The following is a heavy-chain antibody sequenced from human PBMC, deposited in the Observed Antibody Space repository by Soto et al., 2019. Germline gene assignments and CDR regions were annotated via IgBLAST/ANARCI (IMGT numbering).Heavy chain of an antibody. J-gene: IGHJ5*02. CDR2: INHSGST. CDR3: ASGRPKVGRSSGRLNNWFDP. Sequence: PSETLSLTCAVYGGSFSGYYWSWIRQPPGKGLEWIGEINHSGSTNYNPSLKSRVTISVDTSKNQFSLKLSSVTAADTAVYYCASGRPKVGRSSGRLNNWFDPWGQGTLVTVSS. V-gene: IGHV4-34*01. D-gene: IGHD6-6*01. CDR1: GGSFSGYY.